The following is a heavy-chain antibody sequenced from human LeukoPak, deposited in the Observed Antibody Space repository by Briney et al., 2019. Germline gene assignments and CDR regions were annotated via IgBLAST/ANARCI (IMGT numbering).Heavy chain of an antibody. D-gene: IGHD6-13*01. CDR3: ARESLAAAGSGYYGMDV. Sequence: SETLSLTCTVSGGSISSGGYYWSWIRQHPGKGLEWIGHIYYSGSTYYNPSLKSRVTISVDTSKNQFSLKLSSVTAADTAVYYCARESLAAAGSGYYGMDVWGQGTTVTVSS. J-gene: IGHJ6*02. CDR2: IYYSGST. CDR1: GGSISSGGYY. V-gene: IGHV4-31*03.